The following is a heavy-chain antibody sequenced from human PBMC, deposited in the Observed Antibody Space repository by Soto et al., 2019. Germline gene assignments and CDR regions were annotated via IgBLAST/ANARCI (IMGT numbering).Heavy chain of an antibody. J-gene: IGHJ4*02. Sequence: GGSLRLSCAASGFICSSYDMSWVRQAPGKGLEWVSTILVGGSTHYEDSVKGRFTISRDGSKNTLYLQMNSLRAEDTAVYYCANTGTDFDYWGQGTLVTVSS. CDR2: ILVGGST. D-gene: IGHD1-1*01. CDR1: GFICSSYD. CDR3: ANTGTDFDY. V-gene: IGHV3-23*01.